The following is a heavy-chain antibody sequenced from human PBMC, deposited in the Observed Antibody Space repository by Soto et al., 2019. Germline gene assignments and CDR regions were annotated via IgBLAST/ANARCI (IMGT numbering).Heavy chain of an antibody. CDR2: SSPRGDTI. CDR1: GFSLANYP. J-gene: IGHJ4*02. D-gene: IGHD6-19*01. Sequence: PGGTLRLSCVASGFSLANYPMNWVRQTPEKGLEWISYSSPRGDTIYYADSVEGRFTISRDNARNSLSLHMSSLRDEDSALYYCANGPHTNVGWPYYFESWGQGVPVTVSS. V-gene: IGHV3-48*02. CDR3: ANGPHTNVGWPYYFES.